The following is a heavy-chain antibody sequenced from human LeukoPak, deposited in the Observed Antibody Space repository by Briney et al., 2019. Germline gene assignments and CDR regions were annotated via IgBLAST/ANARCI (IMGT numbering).Heavy chain of an antibody. J-gene: IGHJ4*02. D-gene: IGHD6-6*01. Sequence: GGSLRLSCAASTFIFSNYAMSWVRQAPGQGLEWMGWISAYNGNTNYAQKFQGRVTMTRDTSISTAYMELSRLRSDDTAVYYCARFHHSIAARRPRFFDYWGQGTLVTVSS. CDR2: ISAYNGNT. V-gene: IGHV1-18*01. CDR3: ARFHHSIAARRPRFFDY. CDR1: TFIFSNYA.